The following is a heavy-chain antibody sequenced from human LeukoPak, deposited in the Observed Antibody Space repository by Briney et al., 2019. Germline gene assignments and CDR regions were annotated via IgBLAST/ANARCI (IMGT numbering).Heavy chain of an antibody. Sequence: PSETLSLTCTVSGGSIRSDDYYWSWIRQPPGKGLEWIGYIFYTGNTHYNPSLQSRVTFSVDTSKIQFSLKLSSVTAADTAVYFCATVVVVAATNYYYYATDVWGQGTTVPVSS. CDR3: ATVVVVAATNYYYYATDV. CDR1: GGSIRSDDYY. D-gene: IGHD2-15*01. J-gene: IGHJ6*02. V-gene: IGHV4-30-4*01. CDR2: IFYTGNT.